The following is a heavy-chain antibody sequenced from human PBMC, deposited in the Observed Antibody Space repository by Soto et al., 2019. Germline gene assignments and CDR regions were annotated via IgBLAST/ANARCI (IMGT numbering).Heavy chain of an antibody. V-gene: IGHV1-46*01. CDR2: INPSSGTT. Sequence: ASVKVSCKASGYSFTTYYIQWVRHAPGHGPEWLGIINPSSGTTRYAQNFQGRVTLTRDTSTSTVYMELTGLRSEDSAVYYCATEWANSTVMGGVTYRYYHGMVVWGKGTKVTVAS. CDR3: ATEWANSTVMGGVTYRYYHGMVV. D-gene: IGHD3-16*01. CDR1: GYSFTTYY. J-gene: IGHJ6*04.